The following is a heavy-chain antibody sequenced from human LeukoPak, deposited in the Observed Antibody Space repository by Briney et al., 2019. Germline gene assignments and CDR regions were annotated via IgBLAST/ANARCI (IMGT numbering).Heavy chain of an antibody. Sequence: GASVKVSCKASGYTFTGYYMHWVRQAPGQGLEWMGWINPNSGGTNYAQKFQGRVTMTRDTSISTAYMELSRLRSDDTAVYYCARNGLGGYNNYYYYYMDVWGKGTTVTISS. CDR1: GYTFTGYY. CDR3: ARNGLGGYNNYYYYYMDV. V-gene: IGHV1-2*02. CDR2: INPNSGGT. J-gene: IGHJ6*03. D-gene: IGHD5-24*01.